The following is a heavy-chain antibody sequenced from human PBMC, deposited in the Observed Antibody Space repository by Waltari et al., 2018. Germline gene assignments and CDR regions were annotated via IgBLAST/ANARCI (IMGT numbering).Heavy chain of an antibody. Sequence: QVQLVQSGAEVKKPGSSVKVSCKASGGTFSSYAISWVRQAPGQGLAWMGGINTIFGTANYAQKFQGRVTITTDESTSTAYRELSSLRSEDTAVYYCARDVGALGSGWAHWGQGTLVTVSS. CDR1: GGTFSSYA. D-gene: IGHD6-25*01. V-gene: IGHV1-69*05. J-gene: IGHJ4*02. CDR2: INTIFGTA. CDR3: ARDVGALGSGWAH.